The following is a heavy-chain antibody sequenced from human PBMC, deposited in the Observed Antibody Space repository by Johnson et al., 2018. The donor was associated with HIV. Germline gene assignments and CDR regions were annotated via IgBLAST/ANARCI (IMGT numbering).Heavy chain of an antibody. V-gene: IGHV3-11*04. Sequence: QLVESGGGLVKPGGSLRLSCAASGFTFSDYYMSWIRQAPGKGLGWVSYISSSGSTIYYADSVKGRFTISRDNSKNTLYLQMNSLRAGDTALYYCARAVCRGGRCYSHDAFDIWGQGTMVTVSS. CDR2: ISSSGSTI. CDR1: GFTFSDYY. CDR3: ARAVCRGGRCYSHDAFDI. D-gene: IGHD2-15*01. J-gene: IGHJ3*02.